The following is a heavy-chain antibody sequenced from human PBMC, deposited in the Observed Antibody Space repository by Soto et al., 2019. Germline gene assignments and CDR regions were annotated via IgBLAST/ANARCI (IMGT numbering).Heavy chain of an antibody. Sequence: GESLKISCKGSGYSFTSYWIGWVRQMPGKGLEWMGIIYPGDSDTRYSPSFQGQATISADKSISTAYLQWSSLKASDTAMYYCARPPPYCSSTSCQEDAFDIWGQGTMVTVSS. D-gene: IGHD2-2*01. CDR1: GYSFTSYW. CDR2: IYPGDSDT. CDR3: ARPPPYCSSTSCQEDAFDI. J-gene: IGHJ3*02. V-gene: IGHV5-51*01.